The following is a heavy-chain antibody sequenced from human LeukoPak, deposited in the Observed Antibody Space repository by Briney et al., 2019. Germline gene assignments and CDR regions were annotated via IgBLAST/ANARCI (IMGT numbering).Heavy chain of an antibody. CDR3: ARVRGAVGVRGVIIGYYGMDV. J-gene: IGHJ6*02. CDR2: INHSGST. V-gene: IGHV4-34*01. D-gene: IGHD3-10*01. CDR1: DGSFSGYY. Sequence: PSETLSLTCAVYDGSFSGYYWSWIRQPPGKGLEWIGEINHSGSTNYNPSLKSRVTISVDTSKNQFSLKLSSVTAADTAVYYCARVRGAVGVRGVIIGYYGMDVWGQGTTVTVSS.